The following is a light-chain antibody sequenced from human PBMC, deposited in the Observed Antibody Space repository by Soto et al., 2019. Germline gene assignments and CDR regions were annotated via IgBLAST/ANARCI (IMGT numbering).Light chain of an antibody. Sequence: EIVMTQSPATLSVSPGERATLSCRASQSVSNNLAWYQQKPGQAPRILIYGASTRATGIPARFSGSGSGTDFTLTISSLQSEDFAVYYCQQYHKWPPETVGPGTKVDIK. CDR3: QQYHKWPPET. V-gene: IGKV3-15*01. J-gene: IGKJ3*01. CDR2: GAS. CDR1: QSVSNN.